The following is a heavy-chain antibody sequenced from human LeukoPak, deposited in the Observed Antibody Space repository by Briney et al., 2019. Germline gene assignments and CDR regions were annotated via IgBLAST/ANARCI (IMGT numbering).Heavy chain of an antibody. CDR2: IYPGDSDT. Sequence: GESLKISCMTSGYSFTSNWIGWVRQMPGKGLEWMGIIYPGDSDTRYSPSFQGQVTISADKSITTAYLHWSSLKASDTAMYYCARQDCRFRGADSWGQGTLVTVSS. J-gene: IGHJ4*02. CDR3: ARQDCRFRGADS. D-gene: IGHD2-15*01. V-gene: IGHV5-51*01. CDR1: GYSFTSNW.